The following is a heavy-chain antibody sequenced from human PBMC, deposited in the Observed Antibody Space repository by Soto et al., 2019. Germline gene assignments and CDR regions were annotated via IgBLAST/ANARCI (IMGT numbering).Heavy chain of an antibody. V-gene: IGHV3-23*01. D-gene: IGHD3-3*01. CDR2: ISGSGGST. Sequence: GGSLRLSCAASGFTFSSYAMSWVRQAPGKGLEWVSAISGSGGSTYYADSVKGRFTIFRDNSKNTLYLQMNSLRAEDTAVYYCAKPGIPWFLEWLLSGYFDYWGQGTLVPVSS. CDR3: AKPGIPWFLEWLLSGYFDY. CDR1: GFTFSSYA. J-gene: IGHJ4*02.